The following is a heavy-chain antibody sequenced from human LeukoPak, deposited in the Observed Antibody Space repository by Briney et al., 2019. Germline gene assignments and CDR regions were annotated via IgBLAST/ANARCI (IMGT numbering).Heavy chain of an antibody. CDR3: ARCDSGGWFFDS. D-gene: IGHD6-19*01. J-gene: IGHJ4*02. CDR1: GGSSNGYS. CDR2: INQSGST. Sequence: SETLSLTCAVSGGSSNGYSWNWIRQPPGKGLEWIGEINQSGSTNYSPSLKSRVTISIDTSKSQFSVKVNSVTAADTAVYYCARCDSGGWFFDSWGQGALVTVSS. V-gene: IGHV4-34*01.